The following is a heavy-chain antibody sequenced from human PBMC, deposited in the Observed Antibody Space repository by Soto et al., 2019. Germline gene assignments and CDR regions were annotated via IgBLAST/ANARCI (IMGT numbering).Heavy chain of an antibody. CDR1: GFTFSSYA. CDR2: ISSNGCST. CDR3: VKEGDCSGGSCYEDYNYYIDV. Sequence: GGSLRLSCSASGFTFSSYAMHWVRQAPGKGLEYVSAISSNGCSTYYADSVKGRFTISRDNSKNTLYLQMSSLRAEDTAVYYCVKEGDCSGGSCYEDYNYYIDVGGKGTTVTVS. D-gene: IGHD2-15*01. V-gene: IGHV3-64D*09. J-gene: IGHJ6*03.